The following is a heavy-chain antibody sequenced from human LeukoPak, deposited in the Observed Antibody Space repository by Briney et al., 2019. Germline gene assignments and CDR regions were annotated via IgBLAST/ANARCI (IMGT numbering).Heavy chain of an antibody. CDR1: GFTFSSHA. D-gene: IGHD6-19*01. J-gene: IGHJ4*02. CDR3: AKDRMYSSGWYRKYYFDY. CDR2: ISGSGGST. V-gene: IGHV3-23*01. Sequence: GGSLRLSCAASGFTFSSHAMSWVRQAPGKGLEWVSAISGSGGSTYYADSVKGRFTISRDNSKNTLYLQMNSLRAEDTAVYYCAKDRMYSSGWYRKYYFDYWGQGTLVTVSS.